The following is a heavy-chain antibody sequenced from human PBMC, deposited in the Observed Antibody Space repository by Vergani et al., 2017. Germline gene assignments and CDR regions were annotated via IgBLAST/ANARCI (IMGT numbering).Heavy chain of an antibody. CDR3: ARGRNTIVGATHAFGI. J-gene: IGHJ3*02. CDR2: IYYSGST. Sequence: QLQLQESGPGLVKPSETLSLTCTVSGGSISSSSYYWGWIRQPPGKGLEWIGSIYYSGSTYYNPSLKSRVTISVDTSKNQFSLKLSSVTAADTAVYYCARGRNTIVGATHAFGIWGQGTMVTVSS. V-gene: IGHV4-39*07. CDR1: GGSISSSSYY. D-gene: IGHD1-26*01.